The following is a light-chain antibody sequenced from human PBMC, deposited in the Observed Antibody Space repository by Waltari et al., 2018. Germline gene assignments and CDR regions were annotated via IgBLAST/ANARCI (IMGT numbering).Light chain of an antibody. V-gene: IGKV1-NL1*01. J-gene: IGKJ1*01. CDR2: ATS. Sequence: DIQMTQSPSSLSASVGDRVTITCRASQGIGNSLAWYQQKPGKAPNLLLYATSRLQSGVPSRFSGSGSGTDYTLTISSLQPEDCATYYCQQDSSTPWTFGQGAKVEIK. CDR3: QQDSSTPWT. CDR1: QGIGNS.